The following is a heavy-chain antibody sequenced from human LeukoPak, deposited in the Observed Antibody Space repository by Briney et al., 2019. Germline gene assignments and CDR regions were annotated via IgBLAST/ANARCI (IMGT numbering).Heavy chain of an antibody. CDR3: VKRGPGNCYTH. V-gene: IGHV3-64D*09. CDR1: GFIFTTSP. J-gene: IGHJ4*02. CDR2: ITGDGSNT. D-gene: IGHD3-10*01. Sequence: QPGGSLRLSCSASGFIFTTSPMHWVRQAPGKGLEYVSAITGDGSNTYYTDSEKGRFTISRDNSKNTLYLQMSSLRSEDTAVYYCVKRGPGNCYTHWGQGTLVTVSS.